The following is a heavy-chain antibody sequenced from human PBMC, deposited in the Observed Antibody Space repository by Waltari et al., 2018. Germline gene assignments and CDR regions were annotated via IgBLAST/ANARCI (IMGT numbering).Heavy chain of an antibody. D-gene: IGHD1-26*01. CDR3: ARELWDLPSYFDY. J-gene: IGHJ4*02. CDR2: INADNVDT. CDR1: GYTFTSFT. Sequence: VQLVQSGAEVKKPGASVKISCKAAGYTFTSFTVHWLRQAPGQGLGWMGRINADNVDTKYSQKFQDRLTITRETSATKLYMELRSLRAEDTAVYFCARELWDLPSYFDYWGQGTLVTVSS. V-gene: IGHV1-3*01.